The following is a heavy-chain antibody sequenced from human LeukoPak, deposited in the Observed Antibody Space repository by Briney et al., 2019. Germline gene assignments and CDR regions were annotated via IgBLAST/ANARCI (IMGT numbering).Heavy chain of an antibody. D-gene: IGHD5-12*01. Sequence: PGGSLRLSCAASGFTFSSDAMTWVRQAPGEGLERVSTITGSDDRTYYADSVKGRFTISRDYSKNTVHLQLNSLRAEDTAMYYCAKGPQLYSGYHPDYWGQGTLVTVSS. CDR2: ITGSDDRT. V-gene: IGHV3-23*01. J-gene: IGHJ4*02. CDR1: GFTFSSDA. CDR3: AKGPQLYSGYHPDY.